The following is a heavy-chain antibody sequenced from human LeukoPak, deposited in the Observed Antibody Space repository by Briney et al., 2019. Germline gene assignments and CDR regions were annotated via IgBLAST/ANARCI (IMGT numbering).Heavy chain of an antibody. Sequence: SETLSLTCTVSGGSISSGCYYWSWIRQHPGKGLEWIGYIYYSGSTYYNSSLKSRVTISVDTSKNQFSLKLSSVTGADTAVYYCARDNVVPPKWGFDPWGQGTLVTVSS. CDR1: GGSISSGCYY. J-gene: IGHJ5*02. D-gene: IGHD2-2*01. CDR3: ARDNVVPPKWGFDP. CDR2: IYYSGST. V-gene: IGHV4-31*03.